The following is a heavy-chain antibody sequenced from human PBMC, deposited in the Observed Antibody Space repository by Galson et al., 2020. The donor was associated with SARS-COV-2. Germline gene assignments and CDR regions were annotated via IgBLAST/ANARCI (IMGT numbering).Heavy chain of an antibody. CDR1: GYSFSSYE. V-gene: IGHV1-18*01. CDR3: ARRPDRGGNSTYGMDV. CDR2: ISGYNGNT. Sequence: GASVKVSCKASGYSFSSYEMNWVRQAPGQGLEWMGWISGYNGNTNYAQKFQGRVTVTTHTSTTTAYMELRSLRSDDTAMYYCARRPDRGGNSTYGMDVWGQGTPVTVSS. J-gene: IGHJ6*02. D-gene: IGHD6-25*01.